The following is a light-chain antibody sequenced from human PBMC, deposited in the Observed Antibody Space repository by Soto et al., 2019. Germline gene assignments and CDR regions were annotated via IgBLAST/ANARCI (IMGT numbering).Light chain of an antibody. Sequence: IVLTQSPGTLSLYPGERATLSLTAIQTVSSSYLAWYQQKPGQAPRLLIYGASSRATGIPDRFSGSGSGTDFTLTISRLEPEDFAVYYCQQYGSSPPITFGQGTRLEIK. CDR3: QQYGSSPPIT. V-gene: IGKV3-20*01. CDR2: GAS. CDR1: QTVSSSY. J-gene: IGKJ5*01.